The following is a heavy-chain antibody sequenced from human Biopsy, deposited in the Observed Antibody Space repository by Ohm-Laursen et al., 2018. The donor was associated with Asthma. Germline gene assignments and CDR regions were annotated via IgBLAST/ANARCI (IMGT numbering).Heavy chain of an antibody. CDR1: GFSLSTLGVG. Sequence: TQTLTLTCTVSGFSLSTLGVGVGGFRQPPGMALECLAHTFLDDDKRYSPSLKSRLTIAKDTSRNQVVLTMTNMDPVDTGTYFCAHAQTSWNYYGSGNYLYHFDSWGQGTLVTVSS. CDR2: TFLDDDK. J-gene: IGHJ4*02. D-gene: IGHD3-10*01. CDR3: AHAQTSWNYYGSGNYLYHFDS. V-gene: IGHV2-5*02.